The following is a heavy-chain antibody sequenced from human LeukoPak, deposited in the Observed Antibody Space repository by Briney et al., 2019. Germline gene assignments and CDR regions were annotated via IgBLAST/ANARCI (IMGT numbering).Heavy chain of an antibody. J-gene: IGHJ6*03. CDR2: IYYSGST. CDR3: ARNVPEPYYYYYMDV. V-gene: IGHV4-39*01. D-gene: IGHD1-14*01. Sequence: SETLSLTCTVSGGSISSSSYYWGWIRQPPGKGLEWIGSIYYSGSTYYNPSLKSRVTISVDTSKNQFSLKLSSVTAADTAVYYCARNVPEPYYYYYMDVWGKGTTVTVSS. CDR1: GGSISSSSYY.